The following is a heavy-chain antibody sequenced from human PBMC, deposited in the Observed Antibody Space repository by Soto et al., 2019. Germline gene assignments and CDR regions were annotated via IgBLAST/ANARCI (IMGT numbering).Heavy chain of an antibody. Sequence: QVQLQESGPGLVKPSQTLSLTCTVSGGSISSGGYYWSWIRQHPGKGLEWIGYIYYSGSTYYNPSLKSRVTLSVDASKNQFALKLRSVTAADTAVYYCAREPEGYCSGGSCYFDYWGQGTLVTVSS. CDR1: GGSISSGGYY. J-gene: IGHJ4*02. V-gene: IGHV4-31*03. CDR3: AREPEGYCSGGSCYFDY. D-gene: IGHD2-15*01. CDR2: IYYSGST.